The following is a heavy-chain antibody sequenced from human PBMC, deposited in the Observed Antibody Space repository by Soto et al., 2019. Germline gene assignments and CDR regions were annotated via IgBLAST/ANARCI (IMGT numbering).Heavy chain of an antibody. V-gene: IGHV1-3*01. CDR3: ARAWAGVRDFDY. D-gene: IGHD6-19*01. Sequence: QVQLVQSGAEVKKPGASVKVSCKASGYTFTSYAMHWVRQAPGQRLEWMGWINAGNGNTKYSQKFQGRVTITRDTSASTAYMELSSLRSEDTAVYYWARAWAGVRDFDYWGQGTLVTVSS. CDR1: GYTFTSYA. J-gene: IGHJ4*02. CDR2: INAGNGNT.